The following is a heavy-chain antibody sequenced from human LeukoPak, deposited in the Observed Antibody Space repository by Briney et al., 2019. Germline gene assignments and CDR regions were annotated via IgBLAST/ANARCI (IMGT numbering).Heavy chain of an antibody. CDR1: GGSISSSTYY. CDR2: VYYSGST. Sequence: SETLFLTCTVSGGSISSSTYYWGWIRQPPGKGLEWVGNVYYSGSTYYNPSLKSRVTISVDTSKRHFSLKLTSVTAADTAVYYCARGSYDVLTGYSTLGEYWGQGTLVTVSS. J-gene: IGHJ4*02. CDR3: ARGSYDVLTGYSTLGEY. V-gene: IGHV4-39*02. D-gene: IGHD3-9*01.